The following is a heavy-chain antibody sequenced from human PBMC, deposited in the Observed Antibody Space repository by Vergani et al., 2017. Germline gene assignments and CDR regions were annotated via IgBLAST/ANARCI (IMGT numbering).Heavy chain of an antibody. CDR2: VEDSGYF. Sequence: QVQLQESGPGLVRPSETLSLTCTVSGGSLSGYYWNWIRQTPGEGLEWIGYVEDSGYFNYNPSLKTRVSMSSDTSNNQFSLMLSSVTVADTAVYYWARANVSRNAADYFDNWGQGTLVTVAS. CDR1: GGSLSGYY. V-gene: IGHV4-59*01. D-gene: IGHD1-14*01. CDR3: ARANVSRNAADYFDN. J-gene: IGHJ4*02.